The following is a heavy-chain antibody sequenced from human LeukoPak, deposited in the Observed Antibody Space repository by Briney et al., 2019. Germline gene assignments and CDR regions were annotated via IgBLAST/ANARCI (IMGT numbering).Heavy chain of an antibody. V-gene: IGHV3-9*01. CDR1: GFTFDDYA. D-gene: IGHD3-22*01. CDR3: AKSVSYYYDSSGYPDY. J-gene: IGHJ4*02. CDR2: ISWNSGSI. Sequence: PGGSLRLSCAASGFTFDDYAMHWVRQAPGKGLEWVSGISWNSGSIGYADSVKGRFTISRDNAKNSLYLQMNSLRAEDTALYYCAKSVSYYYDSSGYPDYWGQGTLVTVSS.